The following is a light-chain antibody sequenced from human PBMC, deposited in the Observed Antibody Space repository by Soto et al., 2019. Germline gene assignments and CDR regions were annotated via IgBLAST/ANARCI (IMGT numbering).Light chain of an antibody. CDR2: GAS. J-gene: IGKJ4*01. Sequence: IVMTQSPVTLSVSPWERATLSCRASQSVSSNLAWYQQKPGQAPRLLIYGASTRATGIPARFSGSGSGTEFTLTISSLQSEDFAVYYCQQYNNWPLTFGGGTKVDIK. CDR3: QQYNNWPLT. V-gene: IGKV3-15*01. CDR1: QSVSSN.